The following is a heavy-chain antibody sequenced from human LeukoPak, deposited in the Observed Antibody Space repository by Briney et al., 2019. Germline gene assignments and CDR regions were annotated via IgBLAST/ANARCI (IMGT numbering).Heavy chain of an antibody. J-gene: IGHJ6*01. V-gene: IGHV1-2*02. CDR1: GYTFTDYY. Sequence: ASVKVSCKASGYTFTDYYIHWVRQAPGQGLEWMGWINPHTGGTNYPRKFQGRVTMTRDRSSTTVYMHLSGLISEDTALYYCARDIPALTTAGMDVWGQGTTVIVSS. CDR3: ARDIPALTTAGMDV. D-gene: IGHD2-2*02. CDR2: INPHTGGT.